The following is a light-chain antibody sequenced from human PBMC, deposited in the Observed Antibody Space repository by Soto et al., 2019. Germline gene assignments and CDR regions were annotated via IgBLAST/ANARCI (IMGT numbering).Light chain of an antibody. Sequence: DIVMTQSPLSLPVTPGEPASISCRSSQSLLHSNGNNYLDWYLQKPVQSPQILMYVGSNRASGGSERLVVCGSGINFTMKISRGEAAYVCVYYFMQSLQSPCAFGQGTKVE. V-gene: IGKV2-28*01. CDR2: VGS. CDR1: QSLLHSNGNNY. CDR3: MQSLQSPCA. J-gene: IGKJ1*01.